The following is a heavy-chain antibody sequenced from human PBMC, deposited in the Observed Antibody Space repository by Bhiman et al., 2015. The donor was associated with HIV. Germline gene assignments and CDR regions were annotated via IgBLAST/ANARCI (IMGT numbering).Heavy chain of an antibody. D-gene: IGHD3-10*01. V-gene: IGHV3-9*01. J-gene: IGHJ4*02. Sequence: EGQLVESGGGLIQPGRSLRLSCAASGFTFEDYAMFWVRQTPGKGLEWVSSISWNSGNIAYADSVKGRFTVSRDNAKNSLYLQMDSLRDEDTAMYYCAWGQLWLLSWGQGTLVTVSS. CDR3: AWGQLWLLS. CDR1: GFTFEDYA. CDR2: ISWNSGNI.